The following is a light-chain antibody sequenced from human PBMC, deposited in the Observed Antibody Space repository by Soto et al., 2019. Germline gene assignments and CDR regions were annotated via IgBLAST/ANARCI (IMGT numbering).Light chain of an antibody. Sequence: QSVLTQPASVSGSPGQSITISCTGTSSDVGNYNLVSWYQQHPGKAPKLIIYEDTKRPSGVSNRFSGSKSGNTASLTISGLQAEDEADYYCCSYADSRTYVFGTGTKGTVL. CDR3: CSYADSRTYV. CDR2: EDT. J-gene: IGLJ1*01. CDR1: SSDVGNYNL. V-gene: IGLV2-23*01.